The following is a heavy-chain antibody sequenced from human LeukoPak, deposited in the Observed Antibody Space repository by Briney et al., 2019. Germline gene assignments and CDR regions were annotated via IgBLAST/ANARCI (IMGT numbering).Heavy chain of an antibody. V-gene: IGHV3-23*01. Sequence: GGSLRLSCAASGFTFSSYAMSWVRQAPGKGLEWVSAISGSGGSTYYADSVKGRFTISRDNSKNTLYLQMNSLRAEDTAVYYCAKGLLWFRELPLDYWGQGTLVTVSS. D-gene: IGHD3-10*01. CDR1: GFTFSSYA. CDR3: AKGLLWFRELPLDY. J-gene: IGHJ4*02. CDR2: ISGSGGST.